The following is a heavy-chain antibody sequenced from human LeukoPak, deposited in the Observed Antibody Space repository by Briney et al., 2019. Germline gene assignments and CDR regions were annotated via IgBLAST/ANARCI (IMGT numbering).Heavy chain of an antibody. J-gene: IGHJ6*03. CDR1: GYTFTGYY. D-gene: IGHD6-13*01. CDR2: INPNSGGT. CDR3: ARGSSSSWYAFMDV. Sequence: APVKVSCKASGYTFTGYYMHWVRQAPGQGLEWMGWINPNSGGTNYAQKFQGRVTMTRDTSISTAYMELSRLRSDDTAVYYCARGSSSSWYAFMDVWGKGTTVTVSS. V-gene: IGHV1-2*02.